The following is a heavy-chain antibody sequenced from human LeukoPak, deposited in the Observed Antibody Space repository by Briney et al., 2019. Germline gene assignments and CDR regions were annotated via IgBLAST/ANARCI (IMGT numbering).Heavy chain of an antibody. CDR3: ARTRYNSGGGDY. D-gene: IGHD6-19*01. CDR2: IWYDGTNK. Sequence: GGSLRLSCPVSGFTFSDYGMHWVRQAPGKGLEWVAVIWYDGTNKYYADSVEGRFTISRDNSKNTLYLQMNSLRAEDTAVYYCARTRYNSGGGDYWGQGTPVTVSP. V-gene: IGHV3-33*01. J-gene: IGHJ4*02. CDR1: GFTFSDYG.